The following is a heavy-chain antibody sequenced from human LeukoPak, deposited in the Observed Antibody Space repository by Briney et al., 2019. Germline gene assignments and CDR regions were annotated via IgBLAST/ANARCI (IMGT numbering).Heavy chain of an antibody. J-gene: IGHJ4*02. CDR2: IDANGGPK. Sequence: GGSLRLSCAASGFTFNNYAMSWVRQAPGKGLEWVSAIDANGGPKYYTDSVKGRFTISRDSSKNTLYLQMNSLRADDTAVYYCAKDTGYSTGWYAVDYWGQGTLVTVSS. D-gene: IGHD6-19*01. V-gene: IGHV3-23*01. CDR1: GFTFNNYA. CDR3: AKDTGYSTGWYAVDY.